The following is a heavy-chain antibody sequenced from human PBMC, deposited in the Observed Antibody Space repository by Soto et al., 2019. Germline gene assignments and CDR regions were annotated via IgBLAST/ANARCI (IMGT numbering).Heavy chain of an antibody. V-gene: IGHV3-11*01. D-gene: IGHD6-6*01. Sequence: LRLSCAASGFTFTDSYMSWIRQAPGKGLEWVSYISSRGSAIYYADSVKGRFTISRDNAKNSLYLLMNSLRAEDTAVYYCARDLGSSEYYFDYWGQGTLVTVSS. CDR3: ARDLGSSEYYFDY. CDR1: GFTFTDSY. J-gene: IGHJ4*02. CDR2: ISSRGSAI.